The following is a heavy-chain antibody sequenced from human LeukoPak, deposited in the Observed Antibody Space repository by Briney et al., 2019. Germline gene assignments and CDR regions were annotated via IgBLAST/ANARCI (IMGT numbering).Heavy chain of an antibody. D-gene: IGHD3-10*01. Sequence: SETLSLTCTVSGGSISSSSYYWGWIRQPPGKGLEWIGSIYYSGSTYYNPSLKSRVTISVDTSKNQFSLKLSSVTAADTAVYYCARGGDYYGSGSYYAFDPWGQGTLVTVSS. CDR3: ARGGDYYGSGSYYAFDP. J-gene: IGHJ5*02. V-gene: IGHV4-39*07. CDR2: IYYSGST. CDR1: GGSISSSSYY.